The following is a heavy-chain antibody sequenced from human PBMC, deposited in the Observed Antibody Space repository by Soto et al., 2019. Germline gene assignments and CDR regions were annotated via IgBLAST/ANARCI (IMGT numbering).Heavy chain of an antibody. J-gene: IGHJ4*02. V-gene: IGHV4-31*03. CDR2: IYYSGST. Sequence: QVQLQESGPGLVKPSQTLSLTCTVSGGSISSGGYYWSWIRQHPGKGLEWIGYIYYSGSTYYNPSLKSRFTISVDTSKNQCSLKLSSVTAADTAVYYCARDRYYGSGSYIDYWGQGTLVTVSS. CDR1: GGSISSGGYY. CDR3: ARDRYYGSGSYIDY. D-gene: IGHD3-10*01.